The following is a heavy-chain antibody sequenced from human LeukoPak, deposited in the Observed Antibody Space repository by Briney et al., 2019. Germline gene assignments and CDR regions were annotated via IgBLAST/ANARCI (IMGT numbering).Heavy chain of an antibody. CDR2: ISYDGSNK. Sequence: GRSLRLSRAASGFTFSSYGMHWVRQAPGKGLEWVAVISYDGSNKYYADSVKGRFTISRDNSKNTLYLQMNSLRAEDTAVYYCAKARSLAAAGSDYWGQGTLVTVSS. CDR1: GFTFSSYG. CDR3: AKARSLAAAGSDY. V-gene: IGHV3-30*18. J-gene: IGHJ4*02. D-gene: IGHD6-13*01.